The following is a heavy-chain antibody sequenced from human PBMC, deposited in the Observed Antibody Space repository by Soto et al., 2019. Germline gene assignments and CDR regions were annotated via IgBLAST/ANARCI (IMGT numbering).Heavy chain of an antibody. V-gene: IGHV4-59*01. CDR2: IYYSGST. Sequence: SETLSLTCTVSGGSITSYYWSWIRQPPGKGLEWIGYIYYSGSTNYNPSLKSRVTISVDTSKNQFSLKLSSVTAADTAVYYCARGSRAYGDLDIWGQGTMVTVSS. J-gene: IGHJ3*02. CDR3: ARGSRAYGDLDI. D-gene: IGHD4-17*01. CDR1: GGSITSYY.